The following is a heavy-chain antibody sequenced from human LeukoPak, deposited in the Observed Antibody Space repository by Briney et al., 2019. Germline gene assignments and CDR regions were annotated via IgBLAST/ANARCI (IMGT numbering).Heavy chain of an antibody. J-gene: IGHJ4*02. D-gene: IGHD6-19*01. CDR2: ISYDGSNK. Sequence: GGPLRLSCAASGFTFSGYGMHWVRQAPGKGLEWLAVISYDGSNKYYADSVKGRFTISRDNSKNTLYLQMNSLRAEDTAVYYCAKPLPGIAVAGTDYWGQGTLVTVSS. CDR1: GFTFSGYG. CDR3: AKPLPGIAVAGTDY. V-gene: IGHV3-30*18.